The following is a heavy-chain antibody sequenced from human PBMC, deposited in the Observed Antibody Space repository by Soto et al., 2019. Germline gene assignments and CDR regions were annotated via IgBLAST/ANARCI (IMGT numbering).Heavy chain of an antibody. Sequence: ASVKVSCKTPGYTFTRYNIRWVRQAPGQRLEWLGWINAGNGNTKYSQKFQGRVTITRDTSASTAYMELSSLRSEDTAVYYCARDILFDYWGQGTLVTVSS. CDR3: ARDILFDY. V-gene: IGHV1-3*01. CDR1: GYTFTRYN. D-gene: IGHD2-15*01. J-gene: IGHJ4*02. CDR2: INAGNGNT.